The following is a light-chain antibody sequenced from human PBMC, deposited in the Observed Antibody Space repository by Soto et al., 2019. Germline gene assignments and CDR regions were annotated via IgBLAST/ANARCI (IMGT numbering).Light chain of an antibody. V-gene: IGKV2-28*01. CDR1: QSLLHTNGYNY. Sequence: EIVMTQSPLSLPVTPGEPASISCRSSQSLLHTNGYNYLDWYLQKPGQSPQLLIYLGSNRASGVPDRYSGRGSGPDFTLKISRVEDEDVGVYYCMQPLQTPRTFGPGTQVDIK. CDR3: MQPLQTPRT. J-gene: IGKJ3*01. CDR2: LGS.